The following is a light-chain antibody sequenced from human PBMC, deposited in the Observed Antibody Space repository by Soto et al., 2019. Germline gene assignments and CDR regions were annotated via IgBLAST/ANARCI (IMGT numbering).Light chain of an antibody. CDR2: DVT. Sequence: QSALTQPASVSGSPGQSITVSCTGTSSDVSGYNYVSWYQQHPGKAPRLLIYDVTNRPSGVSNRFSGSKSGNTASLTISGLQAEDEADYYCSSYRRGSTYVFGTGTKVTVL. CDR1: SSDVSGYNY. CDR3: SSYRRGSTYV. J-gene: IGLJ1*01. V-gene: IGLV2-14*03.